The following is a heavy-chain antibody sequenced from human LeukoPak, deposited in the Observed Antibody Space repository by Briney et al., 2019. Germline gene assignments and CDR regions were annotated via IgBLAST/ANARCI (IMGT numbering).Heavy chain of an antibody. Sequence: SETLSLTCTVSGGSISSYYWSWIRQPPGKGLEWIGYIYYSGSTNYNPSLKSRVTISVDTSKNQFSLNLSSVTAADPAVYYCARHRTSGSAYDAFDIWGQGTMVTVSS. CDR1: GGSISSYY. CDR3: ARHRTSGSAYDAFDI. CDR2: IYYSGST. J-gene: IGHJ3*02. D-gene: IGHD1-1*01. V-gene: IGHV4-59*08.